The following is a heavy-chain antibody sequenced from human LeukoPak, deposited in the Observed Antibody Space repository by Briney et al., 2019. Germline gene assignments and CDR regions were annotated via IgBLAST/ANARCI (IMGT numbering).Heavy chain of an antibody. CDR1: GFTFATYA. D-gene: IGHD2-2*01. CDR2: ISSIGGST. CDR3: AKWGEVPAAIYGFDT. J-gene: IGHJ3*02. Sequence: GGSLRLSCAASGFTFATYAMTWVRQAPGKGLEWVSAISSIGGSTYFADSVKGRFTVSRDNSKHTLYLQMNSLRAEDTAVYYCAKWGEVPAAIYGFDTWGQGTMVTVSS. V-gene: IGHV3-23*01.